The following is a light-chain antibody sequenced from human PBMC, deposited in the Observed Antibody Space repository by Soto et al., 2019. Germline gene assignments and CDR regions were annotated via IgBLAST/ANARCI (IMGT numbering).Light chain of an antibody. Sequence: DVQMTQSPSSLPASVGDRVTITCQASQDINHFLNWYQQKPGKAPNLLIYDASNLESGVPSTFSGTGSGTHFTLTITSLRPEDFATYYCQQYDRLPYTFGQGTKLEIK. CDR3: QQYDRLPYT. CDR1: QDINHF. V-gene: IGKV1-33*01. CDR2: DAS. J-gene: IGKJ2*01.